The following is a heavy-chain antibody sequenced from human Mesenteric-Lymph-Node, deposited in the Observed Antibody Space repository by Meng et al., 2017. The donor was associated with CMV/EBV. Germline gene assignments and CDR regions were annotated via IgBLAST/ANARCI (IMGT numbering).Heavy chain of an antibody. D-gene: IGHD3-9*01. CDR2: INHSGST. CDR1: GGSFSGYY. V-gene: IGHV4-34*01. Sequence: QGRVHQWGDGRLKPSENLSGPLAVYGGSFSGYYRNWIRQSPEKGLEWIGEINHSGSTTYNPSFTSRIIISVDTSTNQISLNMSSVTAADTAVYYCARGSSYDILTGYFDYWGQGALVTVSS. CDR3: ARGSSYDILTGYFDY. J-gene: IGHJ4*02.